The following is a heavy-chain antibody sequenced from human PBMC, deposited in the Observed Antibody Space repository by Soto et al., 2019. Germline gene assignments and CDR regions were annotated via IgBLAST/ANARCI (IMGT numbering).Heavy chain of an antibody. CDR2: IKSKTDGGTT. CDR1: GFTFSDAW. V-gene: IGHV3-15*01. Sequence: GGSLRLSCAASGFTFSDAWMNWVRQAPGKGLEWVGRIKSKTDGGTTEYAAPVKGSFTISRDDSKNMLYLEMNSLKTEDTAAYYCATARPPQKYNFDYWGQGTLVTVSS. D-gene: IGHD1-1*01. CDR3: ATARPPQKYNFDY. J-gene: IGHJ4*02.